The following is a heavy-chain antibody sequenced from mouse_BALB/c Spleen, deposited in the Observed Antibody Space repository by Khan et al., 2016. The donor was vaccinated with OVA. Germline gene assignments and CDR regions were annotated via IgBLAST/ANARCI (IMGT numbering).Heavy chain of an antibody. V-gene: IGHV3-2*02. CDR1: GYSITNDYA. Sequence: EVQLQESGPGLVKSSQSLSLTCIVTGYSITNDYAWNWIRQFPGNKLEWMGYISPTGSTSYNPSLKSRISITRDTSKNQFFLQLRSVTSEDTATFYCARSLYNNYGYALDYWGRGTSVTVSS. CDR3: ARSLYNNYGYALDY. CDR2: ISPTGST. D-gene: IGHD1-1*01. J-gene: IGHJ4*01.